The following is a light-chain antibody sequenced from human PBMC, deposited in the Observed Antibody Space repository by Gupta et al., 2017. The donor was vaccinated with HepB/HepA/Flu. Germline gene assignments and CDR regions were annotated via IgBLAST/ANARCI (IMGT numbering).Light chain of an antibody. CDR2: AAS. V-gene: IGKV1-39*01. CDR1: QSIVTY. CDR3: QQSYSTPLT. J-gene: IGKJ4*01. Sequence: DIQMTQSPSSLAASVGDRVTVTCWASQSIVTYVNLYQQKPGKAPKLLIYAASSLQYGVPSRFSGRGSGTDFTLTITTLQADDFATYYCQQSYSTPLTFGGGTKVEIK.